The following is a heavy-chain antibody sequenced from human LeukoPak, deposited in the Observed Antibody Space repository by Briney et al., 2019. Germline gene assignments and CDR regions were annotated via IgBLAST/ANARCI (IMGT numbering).Heavy chain of an antibody. D-gene: IGHD3-16*01. CDR1: GFTFSNAW. V-gene: IGHV3-15*01. CDR3: TTVVIMITFGGVNRFDP. CDR2: IKSKTDGGTT. Sequence: GSLRLSCAASGFTFSNAWMSWDRQAPGKGLEWVGRIKSKTDGGTTDYAAPVKGRFTISRDDSKNTLYLQMNSLKTEDTAVYYCTTVVIMITFGGVNRFDPWGQGTLVTVSS. J-gene: IGHJ5*02.